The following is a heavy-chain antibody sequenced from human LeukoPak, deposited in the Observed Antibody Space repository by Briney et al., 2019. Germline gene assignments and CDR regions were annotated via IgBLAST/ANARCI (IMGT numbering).Heavy chain of an antibody. CDR3: ARGTDVIPATHTPIDY. V-gene: IGHV3-30*04. Sequence: GGSLRLSCAASGFTFSSYAMHWVRQAPGTGLEWVAVISYDGSNKYYADSVKGRFTISRDNAKNSLYLQMHSLRAEDTAVYYCARGTDVIPATHTPIDYWGQGTLVTVSS. CDR2: ISYDGSNK. D-gene: IGHD2-2*01. J-gene: IGHJ4*02. CDR1: GFTFSSYA.